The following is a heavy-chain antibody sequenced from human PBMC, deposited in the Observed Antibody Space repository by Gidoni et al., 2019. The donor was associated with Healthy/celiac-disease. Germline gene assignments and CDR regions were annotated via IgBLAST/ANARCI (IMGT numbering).Heavy chain of an antibody. CDR3: TRDRAVTTPKYYYYYYMDV. Sequence: EVQLVESGGGLVQPGRSLRLSCTASGFIFGDYAMSWVRQAPGKGLEWVGFIRSKAYGGTTEYAASVKGRFTNSRDDSKSIAYLQMNSLKTEDTAVYYCTRDRAVTTPKYYYYYYMDVWGKGTTVTVSS. CDR2: IRSKAYGGTT. D-gene: IGHD4-4*01. CDR1: GFIFGDYA. J-gene: IGHJ6*03. V-gene: IGHV3-49*04.